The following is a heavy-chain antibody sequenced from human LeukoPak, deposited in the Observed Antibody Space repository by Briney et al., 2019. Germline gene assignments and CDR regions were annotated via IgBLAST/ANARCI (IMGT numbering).Heavy chain of an antibody. D-gene: IGHD3-22*01. J-gene: IGHJ3*02. CDR3: ARDRGRRGITMRSDAFDI. Sequence: GGSLRLSCAASGFTFDDYAMHWVRQAPGKGLEWVSGISWNSGSIGYADSVKGRFTIPRDNAKNSLYLQMNSLRAEDTAVYYCARDRGRRGITMRSDAFDIWGQGTMVTVSS. V-gene: IGHV3-9*01. CDR2: ISWNSGSI. CDR1: GFTFDDYA.